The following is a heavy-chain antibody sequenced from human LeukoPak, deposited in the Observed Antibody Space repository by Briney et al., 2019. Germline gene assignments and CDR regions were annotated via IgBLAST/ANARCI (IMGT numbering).Heavy chain of an antibody. CDR3: AKKVMPATPGNNWFDP. J-gene: IGHJ5*02. D-gene: IGHD3-16*01. Sequence: QPGGSLRLSCAASGFTFSSYAMSWVRQAPGKGLEWVSAISGSGGSTYYADSVKGRFTISRDNSKNTLYLQMNSLRPEDTAVYYCAKKVMPATPGNNWFDPWGQGTLVTVSS. V-gene: IGHV3-23*01. CDR1: GFTFSSYA. CDR2: ISGSGGST.